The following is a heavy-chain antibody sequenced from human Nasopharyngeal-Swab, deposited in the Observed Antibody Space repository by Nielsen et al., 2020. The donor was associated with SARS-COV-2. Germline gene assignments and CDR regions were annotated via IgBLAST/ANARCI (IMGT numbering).Heavy chain of an antibody. D-gene: IGHD3-10*01. CDR1: GFTINSFA. CDR3: ARDVASGFGELFPLLRGLDI. Sequence: GGSVRFSWAASGFTINSFAMHWVRKAPGKGLEGVAVISYDGNNKYYADSVKARFTISRDNSKNTGYLQMNSLRPEDKAVYYCARDVASGFGELFPLLRGLDIWGHGTTVTVSS. CDR2: ISYDGNNK. J-gene: IGHJ6*02. V-gene: IGHV3-30-3*01.